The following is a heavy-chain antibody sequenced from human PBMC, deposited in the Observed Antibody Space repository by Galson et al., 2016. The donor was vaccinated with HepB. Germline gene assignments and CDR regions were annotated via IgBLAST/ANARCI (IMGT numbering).Heavy chain of an antibody. CDR1: GVSLSTRGVA. V-gene: IGHV2-5*02. D-gene: IGHD1-26*01. CDR2: IYWDDDK. J-gene: IGHJ6*02. Sequence: PALVKPTQTLTLTCTLSGVSLSTRGVAVVWIRQTPGKALEWLALIYWDDDKRYSPSLKSRITITKDPSKNQVVLTMTNVDPVDPAPYFCAHRHPRVGNELEVWGQGATVTVSS. CDR3: AHRHPRVGNELEV.